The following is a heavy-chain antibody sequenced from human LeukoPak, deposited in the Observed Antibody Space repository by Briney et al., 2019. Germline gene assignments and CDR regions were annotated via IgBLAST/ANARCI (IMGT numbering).Heavy chain of an antibody. Sequence: PSETLSLTCTVSGGSISGYYWSWIRQPPGKGLEWIGYIYSSGSTNYTPSLKCRVTISVDTSKTQFSLMLKSVPAADTAVYYCARRVAVVGSNWFDPGGQATLVTASS. V-gene: IGHV4-59*01. D-gene: IGHD6-13*01. J-gene: IGHJ5*02. CDR1: GGSISGYY. CDR2: IYSSGST. CDR3: ARRVAVVGSNWFDP.